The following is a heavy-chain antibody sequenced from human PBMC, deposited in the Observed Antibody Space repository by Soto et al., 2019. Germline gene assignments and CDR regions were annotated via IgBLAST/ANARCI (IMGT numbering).Heavy chain of an antibody. D-gene: IGHD6-19*01. J-gene: IGHJ4*02. V-gene: IGHV1-18*04. CDR2: INTYTQNT. CDR1: GYTFTSFG. CDR3: GRESSGSGWSFDF. Sequence: QVQLVQSGAELKKPGASMKVSCKPSGYTFTSFGITWVRQAPGQGLEWMGWINTYTQNTKYAHNFQGRVTMTTDTSTTTSYMELRSVRSDDTAVYYCGRESSGSGWSFDFWGQGSLVTVSS.